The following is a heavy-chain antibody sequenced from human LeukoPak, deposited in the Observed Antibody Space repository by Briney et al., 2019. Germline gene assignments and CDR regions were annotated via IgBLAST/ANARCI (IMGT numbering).Heavy chain of an antibody. CDR2: ISSSSSTI. D-gene: IGHD3-16*01. V-gene: IGHV3-48*04. Sequence: PGGSLRLSCAASGFTFSSYSMNWVRQAPGKGLEWVSYISSSSSTIYYADSVKGRFTISRDNAKNSLYLQMNSLRAEDTAVYYCAREGVLGWFDPWGQGTLVTVSS. CDR3: AREGVLGWFDP. CDR1: GFTFSSYS. J-gene: IGHJ5*02.